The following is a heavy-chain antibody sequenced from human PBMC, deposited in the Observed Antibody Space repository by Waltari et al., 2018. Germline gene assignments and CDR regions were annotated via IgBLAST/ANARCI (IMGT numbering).Heavy chain of an antibody. CDR3: SISYSNSPFDS. CDR1: GFTFSSSA. J-gene: IGHJ4*02. V-gene: IGHV3-73*01. D-gene: IGHD4-4*01. Sequence: EVQLVESGGGLVQPGGSLRLSCAASGFTFSSSAVHWVRQASGKGLEWVGRIRSKSYNHETVYAASVKGRFTISRDDSSNTAYLQMNSLRTEDTAVYYCSISYSNSPFDSWGQGVLVTVSS. CDR2: IRSKSYNHET.